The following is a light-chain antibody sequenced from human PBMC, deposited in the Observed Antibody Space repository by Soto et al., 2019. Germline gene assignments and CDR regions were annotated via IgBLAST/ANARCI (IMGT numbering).Light chain of an antibody. V-gene: IGKV1-5*01. CDR3: QQYNSYSTWT. J-gene: IGKJ1*01. Sequence: DIQRTQSPSTLSASVGDRVTITCRASQSISNWLAWYQQKPGKAPKLLIYDASNLESGVPSRFSGSGSGTESTLTISSLQPHDFATYYCQQYNSYSTWTFGQGTKVDIK. CDR2: DAS. CDR1: QSISNW.